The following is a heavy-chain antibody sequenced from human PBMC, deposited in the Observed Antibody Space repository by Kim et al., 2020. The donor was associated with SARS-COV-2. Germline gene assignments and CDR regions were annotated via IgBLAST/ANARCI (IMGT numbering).Heavy chain of an antibody. J-gene: IGHJ1*01. Sequence: GGSLRLSCVTSGVTFTDYAMSWVRQAPGKGLEWVATIHRSGGNTYYADSVKGRFTISRDNSRNILYLQMNSLRADDTAVYYCEGGGWGLVWERSGQ. CDR2: IHRSGGNT. CDR1: GVTFTDYA. D-gene: IGHD2-21*02. V-gene: IGHV3-23*01. CDR3: EGGGWGLVWER.